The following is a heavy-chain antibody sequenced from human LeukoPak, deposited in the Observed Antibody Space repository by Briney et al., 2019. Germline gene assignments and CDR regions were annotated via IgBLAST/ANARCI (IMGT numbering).Heavy chain of an antibody. J-gene: IGHJ6*03. CDR2: IANNGNA. CDR1: GDSLSSSS. V-gene: IGHV4-59*08. Sequence: PSETLSLTCSVSGDSLSSSSWTWIRQSPGKGLESLGYIANNGNAKYKSSFEGRVTMSVDTSKSQFSLTLSSVTAADTAVYYCARRIFSAQFRPLLYSYMDVWGKGTAVIVSS. CDR3: ARRIFSAQFRPLLYSYMDV. D-gene: IGHD2/OR15-2a*01.